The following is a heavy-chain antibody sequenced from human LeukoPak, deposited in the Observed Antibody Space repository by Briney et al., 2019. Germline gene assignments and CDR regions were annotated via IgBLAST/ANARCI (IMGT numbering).Heavy chain of an antibody. J-gene: IGHJ4*02. CDR2: INPNSGGT. D-gene: IGHD3-22*01. Sequence: ASVKVSCKASGYTFTGYYMHWVRQAPGQGLEWMGWINPNSGGTNYAQKFQGRVTMTRDTSISTAYMELSRLRSDDTAVYYCARGFTITMIPASNSDYWGQGTLVTVSS. V-gene: IGHV1-2*02. CDR1: GYTFTGYY. CDR3: ARGFTITMIPASNSDY.